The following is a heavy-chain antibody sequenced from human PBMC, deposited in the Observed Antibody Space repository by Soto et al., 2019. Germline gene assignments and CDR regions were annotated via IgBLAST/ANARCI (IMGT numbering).Heavy chain of an antibody. CDR3: AREAAAGLVY. D-gene: IGHD6-13*01. CDR1: GYSFTSYD. Sequence: QVQLVQSGAEVKKPGASVKVSCKASGYSFTSYDINWVRQATGQGLEWMGWMNPNSDNTAYAQKFQGRVTMTRNTSISTVYMELSSLRSEVTAVYYCAREAAAGLVYWGQGTLVTVSP. J-gene: IGHJ4*02. V-gene: IGHV1-8*01. CDR2: MNPNSDNT.